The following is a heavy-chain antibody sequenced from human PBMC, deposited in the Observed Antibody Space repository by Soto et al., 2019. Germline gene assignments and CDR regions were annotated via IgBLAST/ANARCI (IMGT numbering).Heavy chain of an antibody. Sequence: PGGSLRLSCTASGFTFGDYAMTWVRQAPGKGLEWVGFIRSKTYGGTTEYAASMKGRFTISRDDSKSIAYLRVNSLKIDDTAVYYCTRTDYYYDSGSYFAFDYWGQGTLVTVSS. CDR1: GFTFGDYA. V-gene: IGHV3-49*04. D-gene: IGHD3-10*01. J-gene: IGHJ4*02. CDR2: IRSKTYGGTT. CDR3: TRTDYYYDSGSYFAFDY.